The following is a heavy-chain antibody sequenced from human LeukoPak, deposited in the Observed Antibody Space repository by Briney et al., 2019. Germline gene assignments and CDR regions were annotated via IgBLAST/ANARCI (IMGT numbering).Heavy chain of an antibody. CDR3: AKFGMRRYYYGMDV. CDR1: GFTFDDYA. V-gene: IGHV3-9*01. CDR2: ISWNSGSI. J-gene: IGHJ6*02. Sequence: PGGSLRLSCAASGFTFDDYAMHWVRHAPGKGLEWVSGISWNSGSIGYADSVEGRFTISRDNAKNSLYLQINSLRAEDTALYYCAKFGMRRYYYGMDVWGQGTTVTVSS. D-gene: IGHD1-14*01.